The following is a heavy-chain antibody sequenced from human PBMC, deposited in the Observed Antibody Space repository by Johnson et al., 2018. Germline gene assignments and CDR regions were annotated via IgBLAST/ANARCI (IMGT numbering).Heavy chain of an antibody. CDR2: INWNGGST. J-gene: IGHJ2*01. D-gene: IGHD1-1*01. Sequence: VQLVESGGGVVRPGGSLRLSCAAAGFTFNDYGMSWVRQAPGRGLEWVSGINWNGGSTGYADSVKGRFTISRDNAKNSLYLQMNGLRAEDTALYPCKRVPGERVRYFVLWGRGTLVTVSS. CDR1: GFTFNDYG. V-gene: IGHV3-20*01. CDR3: KRVPGERVRYFVL.